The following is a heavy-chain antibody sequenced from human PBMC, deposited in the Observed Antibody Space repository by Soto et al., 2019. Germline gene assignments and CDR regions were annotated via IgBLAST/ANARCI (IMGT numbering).Heavy chain of an antibody. CDR3: AKDFHWFDP. J-gene: IGHJ5*02. CDR2: ISSSSSSI. Sequence: GGSLRLSCAASTFTFSTYSMYWVRQAPGKGLEWVSSISSSSSSIYYADSVKGRFTISRDNSKNTLYLQMKSLRAEDTAVYYCAKDFHWFDPWGQGTLVTVSS. V-gene: IGHV3-21*04. CDR1: TFTFSTYS.